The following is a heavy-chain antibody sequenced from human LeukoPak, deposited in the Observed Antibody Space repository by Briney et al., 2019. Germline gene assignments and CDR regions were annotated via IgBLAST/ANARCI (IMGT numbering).Heavy chain of an antibody. V-gene: IGHV3-64D*09. Sequence: GGSLRLSCSASGFTFSSYAMHWVRQAPGKGLEYVSAISSNGGSTYYADSVKGRFTISRDNSKNTLYLQMSSLRAEDTAVFHCAKPTYYETSTGSRGGFDHWGQGTLVTVSS. J-gene: IGHJ4*02. CDR2: ISSNGGST. CDR3: AKPTYYETSTGSRGGFDH. D-gene: IGHD3-9*01. CDR1: GFTFSSYA.